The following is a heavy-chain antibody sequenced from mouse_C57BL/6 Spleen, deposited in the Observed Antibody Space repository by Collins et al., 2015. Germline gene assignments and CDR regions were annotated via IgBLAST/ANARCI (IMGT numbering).Heavy chain of an antibody. V-gene: IGHV1S81*02. CDR1: GYTFTSYY. CDR3: TRGSGNPAWFAY. D-gene: IGHD2-1*01. J-gene: IGHJ3*01. CDR2: INPSNGGT. Sequence: QVQLQQPGAELVKPGASVKLSCKASGYTFTSYYMYWVKQRPGQGLEWIGGINPSNGGTNFNEKFKSKATLTVDKSSSTAYMQLSSLTSEDSAVYYCTRGSGNPAWFAYWGQGTLVTVSA.